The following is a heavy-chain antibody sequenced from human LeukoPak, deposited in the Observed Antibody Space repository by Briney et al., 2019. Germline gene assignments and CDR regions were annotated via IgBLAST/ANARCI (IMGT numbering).Heavy chain of an antibody. CDR3: ASTTYYDFWSGYYTGGVRAMTLDY. CDR2: IYTSGST. CDR1: GGSISSYY. Sequence: PSETLSLTCTVSGGSISSYYWSWIRQPAGKGLEWIGRIYTSGSTNYNPSLKSRVTMSVDTSKNQFSLKLSSVTAADTAVYYCASTTYYDFWSGYYTGGVRAMTLDYWGQGTLVTVSS. J-gene: IGHJ4*02. D-gene: IGHD3-3*01. V-gene: IGHV4-4*07.